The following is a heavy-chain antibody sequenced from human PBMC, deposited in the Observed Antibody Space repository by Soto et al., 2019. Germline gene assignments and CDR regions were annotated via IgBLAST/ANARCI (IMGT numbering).Heavy chain of an antibody. CDR1: GGIFSRYA. CDR3: AKNKRAPALATLASYYYAGMDV. CDR2: IIPIFGTT. D-gene: IGHD5-12*01. Sequence: QVHLVQSGSEVKKPGSSVKVSCQASGGIFSRYAFSWVRQAPGQGLEWMGGIIPIFGTTNYAQKFQARVTMTADESTSTVYMELSSLKPEDTAMYYCAKNKRAPALATLASYYYAGMDVWGPGTTVTVSS. J-gene: IGHJ6*02. V-gene: IGHV1-69*01.